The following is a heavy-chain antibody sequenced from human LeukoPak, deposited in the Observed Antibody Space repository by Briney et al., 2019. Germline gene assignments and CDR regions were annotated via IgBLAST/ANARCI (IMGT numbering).Heavy chain of an antibody. Sequence: PGGSLRLSCAASGFTFSSYSMNWVRQAPGKGLEWVSYISSSSSTIYYADSVKGRFTISRDNSKNTLYLQMNSLRAEDTAVYYCAKDHKTNFDYWGQGTLVTVSS. J-gene: IGHJ4*02. V-gene: IGHV3-48*01. CDR3: AKDHKTNFDY. CDR1: GFTFSSYS. CDR2: ISSSSSTI. D-gene: IGHD1-1*01.